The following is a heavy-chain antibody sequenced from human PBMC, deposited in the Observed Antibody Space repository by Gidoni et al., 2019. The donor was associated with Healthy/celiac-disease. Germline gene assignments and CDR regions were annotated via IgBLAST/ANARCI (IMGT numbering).Heavy chain of an antibody. CDR1: GGSISSSSYY. CDR3: ARRTMVRGPLSSPPFDY. D-gene: IGHD3-10*01. CDR2: IYSSGST. J-gene: IGHJ4*02. V-gene: IGHV4-39*01. Sequence: QLQLQESGPGLVKPSETLSLTCTVSGGSISSSSYYWGWIRQPPGKGLEWIGSIYSSGSTYYNPSLKSRVTISVDTSKNQFSLKLSSVTAADTAVYYCARRTMVRGPLSSPPFDYWGQGTLVTVSS.